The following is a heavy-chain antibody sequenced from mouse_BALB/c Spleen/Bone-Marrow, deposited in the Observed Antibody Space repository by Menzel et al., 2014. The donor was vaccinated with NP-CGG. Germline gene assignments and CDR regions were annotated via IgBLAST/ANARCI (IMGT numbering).Heavy chain of an antibody. CDR3: AREATYYAYFDY. Sequence: QVQLKESAAELARPGASVKMSCKASGYTSTSNTIQWVKQRPGQGLEWIGYINPTGGYTDYNQKFKDKTTLTADKSSSTAYMQLSSLTSEDSAVYYCAREATYYAYFDYWGQGTILTVSS. CDR2: INPTGGYT. J-gene: IGHJ2*01. D-gene: IGHD1-1*01. CDR1: GYTSTSNT. V-gene: IGHV1-4*02.